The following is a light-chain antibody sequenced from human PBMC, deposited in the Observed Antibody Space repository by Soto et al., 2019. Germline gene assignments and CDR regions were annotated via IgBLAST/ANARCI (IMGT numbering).Light chain of an antibody. Sequence: EVVLTQSPVTLSLSPGERATLSCRASQSFRGLLAWYQQKPGQAPRLLIYDAYNRATGIPPRFSGSGSGTDFTLTISSVEPEDFAVYYCQQRSNWITFGQGTRLEIK. J-gene: IGKJ5*01. CDR2: DAY. CDR1: QSFRGL. V-gene: IGKV3-11*01. CDR3: QQRSNWIT.